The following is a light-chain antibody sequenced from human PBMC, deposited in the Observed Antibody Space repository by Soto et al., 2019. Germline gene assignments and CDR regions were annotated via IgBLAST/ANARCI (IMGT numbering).Light chain of an antibody. CDR1: NIGSKS. Sequence: SYELTQPPSVSVAPGKTARTTCGGNNIGSKSVHWYQQKPGQAPVLFIYYDSDRPSGIPERFSGSNSGNTATLTISSVEAGDEADYYCQVWDSSSDHVVFGGGTKLTVL. CDR2: YDS. J-gene: IGLJ2*01. V-gene: IGLV3-21*04. CDR3: QVWDSSSDHVV.